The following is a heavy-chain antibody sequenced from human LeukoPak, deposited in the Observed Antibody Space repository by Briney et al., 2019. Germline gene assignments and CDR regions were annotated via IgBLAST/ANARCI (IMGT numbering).Heavy chain of an antibody. CDR2: IIPIFGTA. Sequence: SVKVSCKASGGTFSSYAISWVRQAPGQGLEWMGGIIPIFGTANYAQKFQGRVTITADESTSTAYMELSSLRSEDAAVYYCARENEYSSSPTIRQFDYWGQGTLVTVSS. CDR3: ARENEYSSSPTIRQFDY. V-gene: IGHV1-69*13. CDR1: GGTFSSYA. J-gene: IGHJ4*02. D-gene: IGHD6-6*01.